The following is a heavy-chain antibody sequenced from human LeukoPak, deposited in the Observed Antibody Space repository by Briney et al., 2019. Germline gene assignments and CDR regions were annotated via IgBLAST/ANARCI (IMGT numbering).Heavy chain of an antibody. J-gene: IGHJ6*03. CDR2: ITDSGGNT. CDR3: ARGGGGVAIFGVVIPLYYMDV. V-gene: IGHV3-23*01. Sequence: GGSLRLSCTASGFTFSTYAMSWVRQAPGKGLEWVSAITDSGGNTYYAAPVKGRFTISRDNAKNSMYLQMNSLRIDDTAVYYCARGGGGVAIFGVVIPLYYMDVWGKGTTVTVS. D-gene: IGHD3-3*01. CDR1: GFTFSTYA.